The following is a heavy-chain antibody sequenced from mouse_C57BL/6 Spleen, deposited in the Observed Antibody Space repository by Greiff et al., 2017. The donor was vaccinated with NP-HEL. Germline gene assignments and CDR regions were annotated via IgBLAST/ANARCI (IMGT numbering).Heavy chain of an antibody. CDR1: GYTFTSYW. J-gene: IGHJ3*01. D-gene: IGHD1-1*01. Sequence: QVQLQQPGAELVRPGSSVKLSCKASGYTFTSYWMDWVKQRPGQGLEWIGNIYPSDSETHYNQKFKDKATLTVDKSSSTAYMQLSSLTSEDSAVYYCARITTVVARGFAYWGQGTLVTVSA. CDR2: IYPSDSET. CDR3: ARITTVVARGFAY. V-gene: IGHV1-61*01.